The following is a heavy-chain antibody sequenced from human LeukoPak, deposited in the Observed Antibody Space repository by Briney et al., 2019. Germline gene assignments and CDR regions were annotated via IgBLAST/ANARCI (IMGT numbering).Heavy chain of an antibody. J-gene: IGHJ3*02. D-gene: IGHD2-8*02. CDR1: GGSISSYY. V-gene: IGHV4-4*07. Sequence: ETLSLTCTVSGGSISSYYWSWIRQPAGKGLEWIGRVYTSGSTDYNPSLKSRVTISVDTSKNQFSLKLSSVTAADTAVYYCARTGGYPRTNGAFDIWGQGTMVTVSS. CDR2: VYTSGST. CDR3: ARTGGYPRTNGAFDI.